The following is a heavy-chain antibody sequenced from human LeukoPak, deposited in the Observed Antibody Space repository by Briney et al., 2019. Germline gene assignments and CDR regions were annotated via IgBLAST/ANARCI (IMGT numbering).Heavy chain of an antibody. CDR1: GFTFSSYS. Sequence: GGSLRLSCAASGFTFSSYSMNWVRQAPGKGLEWVSPISSSSSYIYYADSVKGRFTISRDNAKNSLYLQMNSLRAEDTAVYYCARANYYDSSGYRAPLRWGQGTLVTVSS. D-gene: IGHD3-22*01. V-gene: IGHV3-21*01. CDR3: ARANYYDSSGYRAPLR. J-gene: IGHJ4*02. CDR2: ISSSSSYI.